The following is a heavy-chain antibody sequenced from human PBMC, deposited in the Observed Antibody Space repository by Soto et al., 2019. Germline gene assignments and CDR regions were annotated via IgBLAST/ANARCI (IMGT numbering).Heavy chain of an antibody. D-gene: IGHD4-17*01. CDR1: GFTFSSYG. Sequence: QVQLVESGGGVVQPGRSLRLSCAASGFTFSSYGMHWVRQAPGKGLEWVAVIWYDGSNKYYVDSVKGRFTISRDNSKNTLYLQMNSLRAEDTAVYYCAREADYGAFFDYWGQGTLVTVSS. CDR3: AREADYGAFFDY. J-gene: IGHJ4*02. V-gene: IGHV3-33*01. CDR2: IWYDGSNK.